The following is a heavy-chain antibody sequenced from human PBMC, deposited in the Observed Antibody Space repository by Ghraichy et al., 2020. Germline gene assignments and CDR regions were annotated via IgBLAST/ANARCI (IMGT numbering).Heavy chain of an antibody. D-gene: IGHD3-22*01. Sequence: SETLSLMCTVSGVSIRTSSHYWGWIRQSPGKGLEWIGSIYYSGTTYYNSSLKSRLTISVDTSKNQFSLNLTSVTAADTAVYYCVARDRWLVHTSQDYWGQGTLVTVSS. J-gene: IGHJ4*02. CDR1: GVSIRTSSHY. CDR3: VARDRWLVHTSQDY. V-gene: IGHV4-39*01. CDR2: IYYSGTT.